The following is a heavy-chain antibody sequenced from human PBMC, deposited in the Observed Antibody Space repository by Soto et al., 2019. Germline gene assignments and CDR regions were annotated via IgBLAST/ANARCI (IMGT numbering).Heavy chain of an antibody. D-gene: IGHD3-16*02. CDR1: GFTFSSYW. J-gene: IGHJ5*02. Sequence: GGSLRLSCAASGFTFSSYWMSWVRQAPGKGLEWVANIKQDGSEKYYVDSVKGRFTISRDNAKNSLYLQMNSLRAEDTAVYYCARMVRGDYIWGSYQNLFDPWGQGTLVTVSS. CDR2: IKQDGSEK. V-gene: IGHV3-7*01. CDR3: ARMVRGDYIWGSYQNLFDP.